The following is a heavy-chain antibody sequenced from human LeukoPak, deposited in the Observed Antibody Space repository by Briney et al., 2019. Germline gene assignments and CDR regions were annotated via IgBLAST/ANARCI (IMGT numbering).Heavy chain of an antibody. V-gene: IGHV3-53*01. CDR3: ARDDNERRGYFDY. Sequence: GGSLRLSCAASGFTVSSNYMSWVRQAPWKGLEWVSVIYSGGSTYYADSVKGRFTISRDNSKNTLYLQMNSLRAEDTAVYYCARDDNERRGYFDYWGQGTLVTVSS. D-gene: IGHD1-1*01. CDR1: GFTVSSNY. CDR2: IYSGGST. J-gene: IGHJ4*02.